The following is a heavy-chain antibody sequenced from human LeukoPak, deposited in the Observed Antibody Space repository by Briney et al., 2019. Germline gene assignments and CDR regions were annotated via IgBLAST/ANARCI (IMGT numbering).Heavy chain of an antibody. CDR1: GYTFTSYG. Sequence: GASVKVSCKASGYTFTSYGISWVRQAPGQGLEWMGWISTYNGNTNYAQKLQGRVTMTTDTSTSTAYMELRSLRSDDTAVYYCARDSPWTYYYGSGSPSDYWGQGTLVTVSS. CDR2: ISTYNGNT. D-gene: IGHD3-10*01. CDR3: ARDSPWTYYYGSGSPSDY. J-gene: IGHJ4*02. V-gene: IGHV1-18*01.